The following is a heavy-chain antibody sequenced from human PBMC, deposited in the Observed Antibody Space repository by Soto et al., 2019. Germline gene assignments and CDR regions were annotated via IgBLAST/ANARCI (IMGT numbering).Heavy chain of an antibody. CDR1: GFTFSSYD. Sequence: GALRLSCAASGFTFSSYDINWVRQAPGKGLEWVSSISSSSSYIYYAVSVKGRFTISRDNAKNSLYLQMNSLRAEDTAVYYCARMGAGYCVSNSCYQSPNMGYGMDVWGQGATVTVSS. J-gene: IGHJ6*02. V-gene: IGHV3-21*01. CDR2: ISSSSSYI. CDR3: ARMGAGYCVSNSCYQSPNMGYGMDV. D-gene: IGHD2-2*01.